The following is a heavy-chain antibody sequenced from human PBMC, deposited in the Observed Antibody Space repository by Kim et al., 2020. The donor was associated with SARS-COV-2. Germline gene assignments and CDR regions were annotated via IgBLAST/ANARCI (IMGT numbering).Heavy chain of an antibody. CDR1: GGSVSSGSYF. V-gene: IGHV4-61*01. Sequence: SETLSLTCTVSGGSVSSGSYFWSWIRQPPGKGLVWIGYIYYSGNTNYNPSLKSRVTMSVDTSKNQFSLKLSSVTAADTAVYYCARAPNDFWSGYPYYFDYWGQGTLVTVSS. D-gene: IGHD3-3*01. J-gene: IGHJ4*02. CDR2: IYYSGNT. CDR3: ARAPNDFWSGYPYYFDY.